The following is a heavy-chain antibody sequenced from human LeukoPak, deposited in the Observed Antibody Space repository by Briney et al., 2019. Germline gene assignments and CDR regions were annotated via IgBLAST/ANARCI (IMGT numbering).Heavy chain of an antibody. CDR1: GFTFSNYW. J-gene: IGHJ4*02. CDR3: ARDFPGY. CDR2: IKEDGGEK. V-gene: IGHV3-7*01. Sequence: GGSLRLSCAASGFTFSNYWMSWVRQAPGEGLEWVANIKEDGGEKYYVDSVKGPFTISRHNAKNSLYLQMTSLGAEDTAVYYCARDFPGYWGQGTLVTVSS.